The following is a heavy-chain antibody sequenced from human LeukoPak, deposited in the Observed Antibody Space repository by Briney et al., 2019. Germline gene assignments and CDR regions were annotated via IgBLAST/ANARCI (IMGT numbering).Heavy chain of an antibody. V-gene: IGHV4-59*01. CDR1: GGSISSYY. J-gene: IGHJ4*02. CDR3: ARETVVYGCYVY. D-gene: IGHD2-2*01. CDR2: IYYSGST. Sequence: KPSETLSLTCTVSGGSISSYYWSWIRQPPGKGLEWIGYIYYSGSTNYNPSLKSRVTISVDTSKNQFSLKLSSVTAADTAVYYCARETVVYGCYVYWGQGTLVTVSS.